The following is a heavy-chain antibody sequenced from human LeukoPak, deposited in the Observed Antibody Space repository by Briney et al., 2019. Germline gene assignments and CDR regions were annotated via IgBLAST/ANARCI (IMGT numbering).Heavy chain of an antibody. J-gene: IGHJ6*02. V-gene: IGHV1-24*01. CDR1: GYTLTELS. CDR2: FDPEDGET. CDR3: ATVAGTVSGNYYYYGMDV. Sequence: GASVKVSCKVSGYTLTELSMHWVRQAPGEGLEWMGGFDPEDGETIYAQKFQGRVTMTEDTSTDTAYMELSSLRSEDTAVYYCATVAGTVSGNYYYYGMDVWGQGTTVTVSS. D-gene: IGHD6-19*01.